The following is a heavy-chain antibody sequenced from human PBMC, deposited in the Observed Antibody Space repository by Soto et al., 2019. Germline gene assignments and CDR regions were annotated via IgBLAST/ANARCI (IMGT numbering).Heavy chain of an antibody. D-gene: IGHD3-10*01. CDR3: AIHSNSASYYWAFDV. Sequence: GESLKISFKGSGDSFTTYLICWVRQMPVKGLEWMGIIYPDDSDTRYSPSFQGQVTISADKSINTADLQWSSLKASDTDMYYCAIHSNSASYYWAFDVWGQWIMISVSS. J-gene: IGHJ3*01. V-gene: IGHV5-51*01. CDR2: IYPDDSDT. CDR1: GDSFTTYL.